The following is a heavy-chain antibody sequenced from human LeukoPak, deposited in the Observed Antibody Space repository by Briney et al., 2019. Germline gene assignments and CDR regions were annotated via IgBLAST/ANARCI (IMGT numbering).Heavy chain of an antibody. D-gene: IGHD5-18*01. CDR2: INPNNGGA. V-gene: IGHV1-2*06. Sequence: ASVKISCKASGYTFSGYYMHLVRQAPGQGLEWMGRINPNNGGANYAQNFQGRVTMTRDTSITTGYMELTRLTSDDTAVYYCARGMTYSLDSWGQGTLVTVSS. J-gene: IGHJ4*02. CDR1: GYTFSGYY. CDR3: ARGMTYSLDS.